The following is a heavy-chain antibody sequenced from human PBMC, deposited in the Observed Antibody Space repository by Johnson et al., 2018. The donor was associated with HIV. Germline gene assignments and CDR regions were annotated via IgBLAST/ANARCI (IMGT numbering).Heavy chain of an antibody. V-gene: IGHV3-30*18. D-gene: IGHD3-9*01. Sequence: QVQLVESGGGLVKPGGSLRLSCAASGLTVSTNYLSWVRQAPGKGLEWVAAISYDVSHKYYADSVKARFTISRANSKNPLCLQMNSLRPEDTAVYYCAKDIRLVSAYYDILSGTSFDAFDIWGQGTMVTVSS. CDR2: ISYDVSHK. CDR3: AKDIRLVSAYYDILSGTSFDAFDI. CDR1: GLTVSTNY. J-gene: IGHJ3*02.